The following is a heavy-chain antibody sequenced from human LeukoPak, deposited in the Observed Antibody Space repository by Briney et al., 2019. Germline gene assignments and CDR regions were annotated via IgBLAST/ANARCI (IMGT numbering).Heavy chain of an antibody. CDR3: TRGYYDSSGIFQH. D-gene: IGHD3-22*01. CDR1: GFTFGDYA. CDR2: IRSKAYGGTT. Sequence: GGSLRLSSTASGFTFGDYAMSWVRQAPGKGLEWVGFIRSKAYGGTTEYAASVKGRFTISRDDPKSIAYLQMNSLKTEDTAVYYCTRGYYDSSGIFQHWGQGTLVTVSS. J-gene: IGHJ1*01. V-gene: IGHV3-49*04.